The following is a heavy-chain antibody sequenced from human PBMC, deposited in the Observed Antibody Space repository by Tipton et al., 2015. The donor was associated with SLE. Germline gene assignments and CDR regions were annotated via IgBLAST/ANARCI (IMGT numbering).Heavy chain of an antibody. J-gene: IGHJ2*01. Sequence: TLSLTCTVSGGSISSHYWSWIRQPPGKTLEWIGYIYSGGSTDSHPSLKSRVTMSVDTSKNQFSLRLSSVTTADTAVYYCARDSAVNFWYFDLWGRGTLVTVSS. CDR2: IYSGGST. CDR1: GGSISSHY. CDR3: ARDSAVNFWYFDL. V-gene: IGHV4-59*11.